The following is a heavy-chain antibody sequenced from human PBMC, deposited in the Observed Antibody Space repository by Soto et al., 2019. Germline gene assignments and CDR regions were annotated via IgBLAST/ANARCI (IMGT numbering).Heavy chain of an antibody. D-gene: IGHD1-26*01. J-gene: IGHJ3*01. CDR1: GYNFANYW. CDR3: VSPAGATTFDDFDV. Sequence: PGESLKISCKGSGYNFANYWIGWVRQMPGKGLEWMAIIFPANFVAKYSPSFQGQVTISVDKSINTAYLQWNSLKASDTAIYYCVSPAGATTFDDFDVWGQGTVVTVSS. V-gene: IGHV5-51*01. CDR2: IFPANFVA.